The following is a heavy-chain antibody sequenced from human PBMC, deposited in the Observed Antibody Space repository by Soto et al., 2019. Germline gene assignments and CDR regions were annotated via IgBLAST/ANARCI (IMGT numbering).Heavy chain of an antibody. D-gene: IGHD3-22*01. CDR3: ARVPYYYVSSGYYFRGLIFDY. CDR1: GGSFSGYY. CDR2: INHSGST. Sequence: PSETLSLTCAVYGGSFSGYYWSWIRQPPGKGLEWIGEINHSGSTNYNPSLKSRVTISVDTSKNQFSLKLSSVTAADTAVYYCARVPYYYVSSGYYFRGLIFDYWGQGTLVTVSS. V-gene: IGHV4-34*01. J-gene: IGHJ4*02.